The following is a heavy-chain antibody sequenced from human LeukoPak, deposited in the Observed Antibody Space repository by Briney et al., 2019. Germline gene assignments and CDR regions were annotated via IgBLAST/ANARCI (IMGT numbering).Heavy chain of an antibody. Sequence: PSETLSLTCAVDGGSFSGYYWSLIRQPPGKGLEWIGEINHSGSTNYNPSLKSRVTISVDTSKNQFSLKLSSVTAADTAVYYCARGPPWEFGYVLWDLRFDYWGQGTLVTVSS. CDR2: INHSGST. CDR3: ARGPPWEFGYVLWDLRFDY. J-gene: IGHJ4*02. CDR1: GGSFSGYY. V-gene: IGHV4-34*01. D-gene: IGHD1-26*01.